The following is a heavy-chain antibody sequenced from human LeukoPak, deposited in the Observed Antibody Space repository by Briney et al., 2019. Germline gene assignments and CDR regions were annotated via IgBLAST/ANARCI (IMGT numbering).Heavy chain of an antibody. V-gene: IGHV3-30*18. CDR3: AKRGCSSTSCYPYYFDN. CDR1: GFTFSSYG. D-gene: IGHD2-2*01. CDR2: ISYDGSNK. J-gene: IGHJ4*02. Sequence: GGSLRLSCAASGFTFSSYGMHWVRQAPGKGLEWVAVISYDGSNKYYADSVKGRFTISRDNSKNTLYLQMNSLRAEDTAVYYCAKRGCSSTSCYPYYFDNWGQGTPVTVSS.